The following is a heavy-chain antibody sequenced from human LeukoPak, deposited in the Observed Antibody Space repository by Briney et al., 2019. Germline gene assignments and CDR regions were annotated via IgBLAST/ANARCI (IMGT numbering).Heavy chain of an antibody. Sequence: GGSLRLSCAASGFTFSSYSMNWVRQAPGKGLEWVSSISSSSSYIYYADSVKGRFTISRDNAKNSLYLQMNSLRAEDTAVYYCARERGPLGSTSLLPAPYYYYGMDVWGQGATVTVSS. J-gene: IGHJ6*02. V-gene: IGHV3-21*01. CDR1: GFTFSSYS. D-gene: IGHD2-2*01. CDR3: ARERGPLGSTSLLPAPYYYYGMDV. CDR2: ISSSSSYI.